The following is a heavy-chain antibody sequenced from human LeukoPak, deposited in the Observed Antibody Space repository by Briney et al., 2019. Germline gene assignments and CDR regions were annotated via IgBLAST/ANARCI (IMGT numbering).Heavy chain of an antibody. CDR2: TSDSGSS. CDR1: AGSTRAYY. D-gene: IGHD3-16*02. CDR3: ARIVRQDGGYLDL. J-gene: IGHJ2*01. V-gene: IGHV4-59*08. Sequence: SETLSLTCTVSAGSTRAYYWTWIRHPPGKGLEWIGYTSDSGSSNYKSSLKSRVSMSVDTSKRQFSLTLTSVTAADTAVYYCARIVRQDGGYLDLWGRGSLVTVSS.